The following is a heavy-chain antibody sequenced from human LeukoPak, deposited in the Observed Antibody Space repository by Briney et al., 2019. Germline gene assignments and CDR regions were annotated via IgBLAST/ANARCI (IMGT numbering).Heavy chain of an antibody. CDR2: ISAYNGNT. Sequence: ASLKVSCKASGYTFTSYGISWVRPAPGQRLEWMGWISAYNGNTNHAQKLQGRVTMTTDTSTSTAYMELRSLRSDDTAVYYCARSPRGYYGSGGYTYFDYWGQGTLVTVSS. V-gene: IGHV1-18*01. D-gene: IGHD3-10*01. CDR3: ARSPRGYYGSGGYTYFDY. CDR1: GYTFTSYG. J-gene: IGHJ4*02.